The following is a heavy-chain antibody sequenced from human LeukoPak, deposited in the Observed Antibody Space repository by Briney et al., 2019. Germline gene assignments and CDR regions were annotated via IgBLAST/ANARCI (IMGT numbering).Heavy chain of an antibody. J-gene: IGHJ4*02. V-gene: IGHV1-18*01. CDR3: ARVYWNGGRAFDY. CDR1: GYTFNNNG. Sequence: ASVKVSCKASGYTFNNNGITWVRQAPGQGLDLMGLIAADNRKTYYAQNLQDRVTMTTDSATNTAYMDLRSLRSDDTAVYYCARVYWNGGRAFDYWGQGTLVTVSS. CDR2: IAADNRKT. D-gene: IGHD1-1*01.